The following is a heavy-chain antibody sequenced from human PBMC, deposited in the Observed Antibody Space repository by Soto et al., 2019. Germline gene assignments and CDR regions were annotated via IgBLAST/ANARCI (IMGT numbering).Heavy chain of an antibody. V-gene: IGHV4-31*03. CDR1: GGSISSGGYY. CDR3: ATYSGSYYTHAFDI. Sequence: SETLSLTCTVSGGSISSGGYYWSWIRQHPGKGLEWIGYIYYSGSTYYNPSLKSRVTISVDTSKNQFSLKLSSVTAADTAVYYCATYSGSYYTHAFDIWGQGTMVTVSS. CDR2: IYYSGST. D-gene: IGHD1-26*01. J-gene: IGHJ3*02.